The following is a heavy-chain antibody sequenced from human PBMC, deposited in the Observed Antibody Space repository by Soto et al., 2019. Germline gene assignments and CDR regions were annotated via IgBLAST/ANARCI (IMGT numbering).Heavy chain of an antibody. V-gene: IGHV1-69*06. CDR1: GGTFSSYA. CDR2: IIPIFGTA. J-gene: IGHJ6*02. Sequence: SVKVSCKASGGTFSSYAISWVRQAPGQGLEWMGGIIPIFGTANYAQKFQGRVTITADKSTSTAYMELSSLRSEDTAVYYRASEPDYYYYGMDVWGQGTTVTVSS. CDR3: ASEPDYYYYGMDV.